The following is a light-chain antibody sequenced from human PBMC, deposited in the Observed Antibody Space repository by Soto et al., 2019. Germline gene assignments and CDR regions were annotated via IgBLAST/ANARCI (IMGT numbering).Light chain of an antibody. CDR1: SSDVGGYNY. J-gene: IGLJ3*02. Sequence: QSALTQPASVSGSPGQSITISCTGTSSDVGGYNYVSWYQQHPGKAPKLMIYEVSNRPSGVSNRFSGSKSGNTASLTISGLQAEDEADYYCSPYTSSSTLGVFGGGTKRTVL. CDR2: EVS. V-gene: IGLV2-14*01. CDR3: SPYTSSSTLGV.